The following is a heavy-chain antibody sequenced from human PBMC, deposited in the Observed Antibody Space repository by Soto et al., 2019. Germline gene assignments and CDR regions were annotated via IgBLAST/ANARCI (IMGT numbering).Heavy chain of an antibody. V-gene: IGHV3-74*01. D-gene: IGHD1-20*01. CDR2: INIDGTNT. J-gene: IGHJ5*02. CDR1: GFAFSTKW. Sequence: EVQLVESGGGLVQPGGSLRLSCAASGFAFSTKWMHWVRQGPGKGLVWVSRINIDGTNTNYADSVKGRFTISRDNAKNLLYLQMDSLRAEDPAGYYSARIPYTDPDPCPCVQGTLVTVSS. CDR3: ARIPYTDPDPCP.